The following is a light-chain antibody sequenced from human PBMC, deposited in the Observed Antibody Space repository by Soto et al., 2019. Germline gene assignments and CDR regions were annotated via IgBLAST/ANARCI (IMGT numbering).Light chain of an antibody. CDR2: EVS. J-gene: IGLJ2*01. CDR1: SSYVGGYNY. V-gene: IGLV2-8*01. CDR3: SSYTRSNNFVV. Sequence: QSALTQPPSASGSPGQSVTISCTGTSSYVGGYNYVSWYQQHPGKAPKLMIYEVSKRPSGVPDRFSGSKSGNTASLTVSGLQAEDEADYYCSSYTRSNNFVVFGGGTKLTVL.